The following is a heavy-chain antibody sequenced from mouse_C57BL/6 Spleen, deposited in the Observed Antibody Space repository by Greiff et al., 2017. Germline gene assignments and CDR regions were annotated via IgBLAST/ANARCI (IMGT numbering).Heavy chain of an antibody. CDR3: ARSDWVWYFDV. Sequence: VQLQQSGPELVKPGASVKISCKASGYAFSSSWMNWVKQRPGKGLEWIGRIYPGDGDTNYNGKFKGKATLTADKSSSTAYMRLSSLTSEDSAVYFCARSDWVWYFDVWGTGTTVTVSS. V-gene: IGHV1-82*01. CDR1: GYAFSSSW. CDR2: IYPGDGDT. D-gene: IGHD4-1*01. J-gene: IGHJ1*03.